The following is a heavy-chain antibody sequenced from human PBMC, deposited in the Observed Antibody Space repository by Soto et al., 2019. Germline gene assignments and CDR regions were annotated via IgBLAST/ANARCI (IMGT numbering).Heavy chain of an antibody. CDR2: IYYSGST. Sequence: SETLSLTCXVSGGSISSYYWSWIRQPPGKGLESIGYIYYSGSTYYNPSLKSRVTISVDTSKNQFSLKLSSVTAEDTAVYYCGRDLRYQLLWFGEFRYWGQGTLVTRLL. V-gene: IGHV4-59*01. CDR1: GGSISSYY. CDR3: GRDLRYQLLWFGEFRY. D-gene: IGHD3-10*01. J-gene: IGHJ4*02.